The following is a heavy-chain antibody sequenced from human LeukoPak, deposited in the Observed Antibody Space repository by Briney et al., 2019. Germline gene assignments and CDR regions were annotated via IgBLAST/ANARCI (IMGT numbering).Heavy chain of an antibody. J-gene: IGHJ4*02. CDR3: AKALRAIVGATSGGFDY. CDR1: GFTFSSYA. V-gene: IGHV3-23*01. Sequence: PGGSLRLSCAASGFTFSSYAMSWVRQAPGKGLEWVSAISGSGGSTYYADSVKGRFTISRDNSKNTLYLQMNSLRAEDTAVYYCAKALRAIVGATSGGFDYWGQGTLVTVSS. CDR2: ISGSGGST. D-gene: IGHD1-26*01.